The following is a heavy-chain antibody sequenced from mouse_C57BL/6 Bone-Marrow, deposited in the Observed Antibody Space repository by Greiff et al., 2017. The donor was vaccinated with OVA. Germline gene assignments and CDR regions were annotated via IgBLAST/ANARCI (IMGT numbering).Heavy chain of an antibody. J-gene: IGHJ4*01. V-gene: IGHV14-4*01. CDR3: TLWAMDY. CDR2: IDPENGDT. D-gene: IGHD6-1*01. Sequence: VQLKQSGAELVRPGASVKLSCTASGFNIKDDYMHWVKQRPEQGLEWIGWIDPENGDTEYASKFQGKATITADTSSNTAYLQLSSLTSEDTAVYYCTLWAMDYWGQGTSVTVSS. CDR1: GFNIKDDY.